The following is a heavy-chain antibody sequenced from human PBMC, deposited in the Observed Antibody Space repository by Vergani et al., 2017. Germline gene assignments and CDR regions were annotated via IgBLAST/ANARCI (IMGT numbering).Heavy chain of an antibody. CDR2: IYYSGST. D-gene: IGHD4-17*01. CDR1: GGSVSSGSYY. V-gene: IGHV4-61*01. J-gene: IGHJ2*01. Sequence: QVQLQESGPGLVKPSETLSLTCTVSGGSVSSGSYYWSWIRQPPGKGLEWIGYIYYSGSTNYNPSLKSRVTISVDTSKNQFSLKLSSVTAADTAVYYCAREDGDYSVRYFDLWGRGTLVTVSS. CDR3: AREDGDYSVRYFDL.